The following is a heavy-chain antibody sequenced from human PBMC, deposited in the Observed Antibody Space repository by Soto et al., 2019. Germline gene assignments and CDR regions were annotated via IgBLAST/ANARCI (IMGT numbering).Heavy chain of an antibody. CDR2: TIPALGKT. CDR1: GDNFKKNV. D-gene: IGHD3-10*01. CDR3: ARGPFRPSAMDV. Sequence: AAVKVSCKTSGDNFKKNVFTWVRQAPGQGLEWMGGTIPALGKTHYIEKFQGRVTITVDDATRTVYMEVRDLTSEDTAIYYCARGPFRPSAMDVWGQGTTVTVSS. J-gene: IGHJ6*02. V-gene: IGHV1-69*10.